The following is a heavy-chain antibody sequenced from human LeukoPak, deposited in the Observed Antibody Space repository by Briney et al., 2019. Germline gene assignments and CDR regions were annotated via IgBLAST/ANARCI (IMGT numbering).Heavy chain of an antibody. CDR3: ARDLGCSTSSCRYNWFDP. Sequence: GGSLRLSCAASGFTFSNYAMTWVRQAPGGGLEWVAFISQSGDRSTDYADSVRGRFTISRDNSEDTLYLQMNSLRAEDTAVYHCARDLGCSTSSCRYNWFDPWGQGTLVTVSS. D-gene: IGHD2-2*01. CDR1: GFTFSNYA. V-gene: IGHV3-23*01. J-gene: IGHJ5*02. CDR2: ISQSGDRST.